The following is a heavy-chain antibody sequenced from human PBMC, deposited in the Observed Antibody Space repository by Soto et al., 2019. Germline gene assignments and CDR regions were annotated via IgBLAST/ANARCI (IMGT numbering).Heavy chain of an antibody. V-gene: IGHV3-7*05. CDR3: AKDQAPSIYYYYGMDV. CDR2: IKQDGSEK. J-gene: IGHJ6*02. CDR1: GFTFSSYW. Sequence: PGGSLRLSCAASGFTFSSYWMSWVRQAPGKGLEWVANIKQDGSEKYYVDSVKGRFTISRDNAKNSLYLQMNSLRAEDTAVYYCAKDQAPSIYYYYGMDVWGQGTTVTVSS.